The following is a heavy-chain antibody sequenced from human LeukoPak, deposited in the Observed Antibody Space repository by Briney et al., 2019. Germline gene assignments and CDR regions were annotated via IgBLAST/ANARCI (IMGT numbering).Heavy chain of an antibody. V-gene: IGHV3-23*01. CDR2: ISGSGGST. D-gene: IGHD6-19*01. CDR1: GFTFSSYA. CDR3: AKSPRLLWNPTSIAVAGKEY. J-gene: IGHJ4*02. Sequence: GGSLRLSCAASGFTFSSYAMSWVRQAPGKGLEWVSAISGSGGSTYYADSVKGRFTISRDNSKNTLYLQMNSLRAEDTAVYYCAKSPRLLWNPTSIAVAGKEYWGQGTLVTVSS.